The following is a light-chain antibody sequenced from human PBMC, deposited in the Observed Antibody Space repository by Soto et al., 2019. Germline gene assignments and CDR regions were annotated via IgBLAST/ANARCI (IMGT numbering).Light chain of an antibody. CDR2: WAS. CDR1: QSVLYSPNQKNY. J-gene: IGKJ1*01. Sequence: DIVMTQSPDSLAVSLGERATINCKSSQSVLYSPNQKNYLAWYQQKAGQPPKLLIHWASNRESGVSDRFSGSGSGTDFTLTISSLQAEDVAFHYCHQYASPPWTFGQGTKVEIK. CDR3: HQYASPPWT. V-gene: IGKV4-1*01.